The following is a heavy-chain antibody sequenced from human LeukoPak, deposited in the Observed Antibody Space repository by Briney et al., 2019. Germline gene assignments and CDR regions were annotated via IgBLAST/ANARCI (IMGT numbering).Heavy chain of an antibody. CDR1: GGSFSGYY. D-gene: IGHD3-9*01. Sequence: SETLCLTCAVYGGSFSGYYWSWVRQPPGKGLEWIGEINHSGSTNYNPSLKSRVTISVDTSKNQFSLKLSSVTAADTAVYYGATSPILTGYFKRAFDYWGQGTLLSVFS. CDR3: ATSPILTGYFKRAFDY. J-gene: IGHJ4*02. V-gene: IGHV4-34*01. CDR2: INHSGST.